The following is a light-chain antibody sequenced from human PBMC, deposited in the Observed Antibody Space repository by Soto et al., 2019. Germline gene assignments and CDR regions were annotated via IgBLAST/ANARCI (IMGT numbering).Light chain of an antibody. V-gene: IGKV3-20*01. Sequence: IVLTQSPATLSLSPGKRATLSCRASQSISSSYLAWYQQKPGQAPRLLIYGTSSRATGIPDRFSGSGSGTDFTLTISILKPEDFAVYYCQQYGSSGTFGPGTKVDIK. CDR2: GTS. CDR1: QSISSSY. CDR3: QQYGSSGT. J-gene: IGKJ1*01.